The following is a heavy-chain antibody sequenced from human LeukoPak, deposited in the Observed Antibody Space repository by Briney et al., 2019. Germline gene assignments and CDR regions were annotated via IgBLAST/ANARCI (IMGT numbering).Heavy chain of an antibody. CDR2: ICYSGST. Sequence: SETLSLTCTVSGGSISSYYWSWIRQPPGKGLEWIGYICYSGSTNYNPSLKSRVTISVDTSKNQFSLKLSSVTAADTAVYYCATLRTGLFDYWGQGTLVTVSS. CDR1: GGSISSYY. V-gene: IGHV4-59*08. J-gene: IGHJ4*02. CDR3: ATLRTGLFDY. D-gene: IGHD4-17*01.